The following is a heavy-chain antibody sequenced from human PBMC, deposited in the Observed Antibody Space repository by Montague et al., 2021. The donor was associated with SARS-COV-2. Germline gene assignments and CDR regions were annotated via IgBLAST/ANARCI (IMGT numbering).Heavy chain of an antibody. J-gene: IGHJ4*02. CDR1: GFSFNDYA. CDR2: FYGGGGGA. D-gene: IGHD6-6*01. V-gene: IGHV3-23*03. CDR3: AKDRKEYRTGLTLWGFDY. Sequence: SLRLSCAATGFSFNDYAMNWVRQAPGKGLEWVSVFYGGGGGAHYADSVEGRFTISRDDSKSTLYLQMNSLRAEDPAVYYCAKDRKEYRTGLTLWGFDYWGQGTLVTVSS.